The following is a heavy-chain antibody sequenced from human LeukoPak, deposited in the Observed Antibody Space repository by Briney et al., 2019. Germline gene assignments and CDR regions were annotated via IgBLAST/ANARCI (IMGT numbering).Heavy chain of an antibody. CDR1: GGSISSGGYY. CDR2: IYYSGST. CDR3: ARGSAAMATLDY. V-gene: IGHV4-31*03. Sequence: PSQTLSLTCTVSGGSISSGGYYWSWIRQHPGKGLEWIGYIYYSGSTYYNPSLKSRVTISVDKSKNQFSLKLSSVTAADTAVYYCARGSAAMATLDYWGQGTLVTVSS. D-gene: IGHD5-18*01. J-gene: IGHJ4*02.